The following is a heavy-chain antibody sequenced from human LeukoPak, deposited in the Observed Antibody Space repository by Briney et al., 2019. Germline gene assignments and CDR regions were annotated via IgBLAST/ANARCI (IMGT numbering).Heavy chain of an antibody. CDR2: INQSGIA. CDR1: GGSFSGNH. Sequence: SETLSLTCAVYGGSFSGNHWSWIRQPPGKGLEWIGEINQSGIANYSPSLKSRAIISIDTSKNQVPLKLASVTAADTAVYYCARVGQFCRGGSCYPEAFGIWGQGTLVTVSS. V-gene: IGHV4-34*01. J-gene: IGHJ3*02. CDR3: ARVGQFCRGGSCYPEAFGI. D-gene: IGHD2-15*01.